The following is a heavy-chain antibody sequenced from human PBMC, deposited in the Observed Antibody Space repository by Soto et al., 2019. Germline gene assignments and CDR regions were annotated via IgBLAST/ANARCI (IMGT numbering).Heavy chain of an antibody. V-gene: IGHV3-15*07. J-gene: IGHJ4*01. CDR1: GFPFNNAW. CDR2: VKSKADGGSG. D-gene: IGHD1-26*01. CDR3: TTDSRTTLAAIGFDS. Sequence: PGGSLRLSCAASGFPFNNAWINWVRQVPGKGLEWVGRVKSKADGGSGDYAAPVKGRFVVSRDDSKDIVYLQMNSLKIEDTGVYYCTTDSRTTLAAIGFDSWGHGTQVTVSS.